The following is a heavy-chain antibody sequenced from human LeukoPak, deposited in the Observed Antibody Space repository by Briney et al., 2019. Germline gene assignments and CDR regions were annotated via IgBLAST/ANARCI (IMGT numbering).Heavy chain of an antibody. CDR1: GGSISSYY. V-gene: IGHV4-59*08. CDR2: IYYSGST. D-gene: IGHD5-18*01. Sequence: SETLSLTCTVSGGSISSYYWSWIRQPPGKGLEWIGNIYYSGSTNYNPSLKSRVTISVDTPKNQFSLKLSSVTAADTAVYYCARHPGNSYGSWYFDLWGRGTLVTVSS. CDR3: ARHPGNSYGSWYFDL. J-gene: IGHJ2*01.